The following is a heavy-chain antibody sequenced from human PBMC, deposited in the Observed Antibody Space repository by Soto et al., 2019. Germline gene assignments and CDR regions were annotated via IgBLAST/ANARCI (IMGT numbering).Heavy chain of an antibody. CDR2: IYTSEST. J-gene: IGHJ4*02. Sequence: SETLSLTGTVSGGSISYSWSWILQPAGKGLERIGRIYTSESTNYNPSLKSRVTMSIDTSKNQFSLKLTSVTAADTAVYFCARGIVDFWSGRHYFDYWGQGTLVTVSS. D-gene: IGHD3-3*01. V-gene: IGHV4-4*07. CDR1: GGSISYS. CDR3: ARGIVDFWSGRHYFDY.